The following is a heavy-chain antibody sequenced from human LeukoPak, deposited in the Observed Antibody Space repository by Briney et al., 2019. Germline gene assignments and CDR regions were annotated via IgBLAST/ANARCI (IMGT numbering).Heavy chain of an antibody. CDR1: GFTFTSYA. CDR3: ARPLRGEPYHFDY. Sequence: ASVKVSCKASGFTFTSYAMHWVRQAPGQRLEWMGWINAGNGNTKYSQKFQGRVTITRDTSASTAYMELSSLRSEDTAVYYCARPLRGEPYHFDYWGQGTLVTVSS. V-gene: IGHV1-3*01. D-gene: IGHD3-16*01. CDR2: INAGNGNT. J-gene: IGHJ4*02.